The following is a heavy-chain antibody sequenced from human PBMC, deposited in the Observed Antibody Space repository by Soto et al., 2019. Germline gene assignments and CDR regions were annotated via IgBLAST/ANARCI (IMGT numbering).Heavy chain of an antibody. D-gene: IGHD2-8*02. V-gene: IGHV3-30-3*01. CDR1: GFTFSSYA. CDR3: AKTLGLVDPFDY. Sequence: GGSLRLSCAASGFTFSSYAMHWVRQAPGKGLEWVAVISYDGSNKYYADSVKGRFTISRYNSKNTLSLQMNSLRAEDTAVYYCAKTLGLVDPFDYWGQGTLVTVSS. J-gene: IGHJ4*02. CDR2: ISYDGSNK.